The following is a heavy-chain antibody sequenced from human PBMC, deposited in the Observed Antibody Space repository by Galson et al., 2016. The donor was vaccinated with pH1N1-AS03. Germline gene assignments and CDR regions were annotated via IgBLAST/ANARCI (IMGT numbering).Heavy chain of an antibody. CDR1: EVIFTSDA. V-gene: IGHV3-23*01. J-gene: IGHJ4*02. CDR2: ISNGGDRI. D-gene: IGHD5-18*01. Sequence: RLSCAVSEVIFTSDALSWVRQAPGKGLEWVASISNGGDRIFYADSVKGRFTISRDTSKSTLYLQMNSLRGEDTALYYCARDGWSDVDSAIVIGDHFDDWGQGTLVTVSS. CDR3: ARDGWSDVDSAIVIGDHFDD.